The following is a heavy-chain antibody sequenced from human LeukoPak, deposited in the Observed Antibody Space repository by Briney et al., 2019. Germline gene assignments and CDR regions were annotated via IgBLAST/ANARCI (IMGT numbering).Heavy chain of an antibody. CDR2: INHRGST. Sequence: SETLSLTCAVYGESLSKYYWTWIRQSPGKGLEWIGEINHRGSTTLNPSLKSRVTLSVDTSKHQFSLKLTSMTAADAAVYYCASSVGSTDYWGQGTLVTVSS. J-gene: IGHJ4*02. CDR1: GESLSKYY. D-gene: IGHD1-26*01. V-gene: IGHV4-34*01. CDR3: ASSVGSTDY.